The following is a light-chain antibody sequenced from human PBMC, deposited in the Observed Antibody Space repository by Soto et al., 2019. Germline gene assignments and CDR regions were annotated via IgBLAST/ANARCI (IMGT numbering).Light chain of an antibody. CDR3: SLYTTASTYV. V-gene: IGLV2-18*01. Sequence: QSALTQPPSASGSPGQSVTISCTGTKSDIGVYDFVSWYQHHPGKAPRLIIYEVSNRPSGIPDRFSGSKSGNTASLTISGLQAEDEAEYYCSLYTTASTYVFGTGTKLTVL. CDR2: EVS. CDR1: KSDIGVYDF. J-gene: IGLJ1*01.